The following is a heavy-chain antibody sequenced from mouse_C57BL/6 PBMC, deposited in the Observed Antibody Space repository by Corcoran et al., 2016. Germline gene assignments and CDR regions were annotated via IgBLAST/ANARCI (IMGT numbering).Heavy chain of an antibody. CDR2: INTYSGVP. CDR3: ARAVSNWERTWFAY. CDR1: GYTFTTYG. V-gene: IGHV9-3*01. J-gene: IGHJ3*01. D-gene: IGHD4-1*01. Sequence: QIQLVQSGPELKKPGETVKISCKASGYTFTTYGMSWVKQAPGKGLKWMGWINTYSGVPTYADDFKGRFAFSLETSANTAYLQINNLKNEDTATYFWARAVSNWERTWFAYWGQGTLVTVSA.